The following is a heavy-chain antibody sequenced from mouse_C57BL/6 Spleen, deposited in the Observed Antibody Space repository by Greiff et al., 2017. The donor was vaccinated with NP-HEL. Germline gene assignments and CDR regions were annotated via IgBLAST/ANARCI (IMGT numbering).Heavy chain of an antibody. Sequence: DVKLVESGGGLVKPGGSLKLSCAASGFTFSDYGMHWVRQAPEKGLEWVAYISSGSSTIYYADTVKGRFTISRDNAKNTLFLQMTSLRSEDTAMYYCAPTYYYAMDYWGQGTSVTVSS. CDR3: APTYYYAMDY. CDR1: GFTFSDYG. D-gene: IGHD1-1*01. V-gene: IGHV5-17*01. J-gene: IGHJ4*01. CDR2: ISSGSSTI.